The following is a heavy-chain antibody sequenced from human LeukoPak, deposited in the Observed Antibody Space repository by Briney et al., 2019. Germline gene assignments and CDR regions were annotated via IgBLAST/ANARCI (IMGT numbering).Heavy chain of an antibody. D-gene: IGHD6-13*01. V-gene: IGHV3-23*01. CDR1: GFTFSSYA. Sequence: GGSLRLSCAASGFTFSSYAMTWVRQAPGKGLEWVSAFSATDGSAQYAESVEGRFTISRDNSKNTLFLQMNSLGAEDTAVYYCARAKIAAAGTGAFDVWGQGTLVTVSA. J-gene: IGHJ3*01. CDR2: FSATDGSA. CDR3: ARAKIAAAGTGAFDV.